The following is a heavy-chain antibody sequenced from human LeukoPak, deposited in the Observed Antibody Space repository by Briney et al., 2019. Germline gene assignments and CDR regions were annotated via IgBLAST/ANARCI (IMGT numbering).Heavy chain of an antibody. D-gene: IGHD3-10*01. CDR3: ASSPGSMVRGANCDN. J-gene: IGHJ4*03. Sequence: SVKVSCTPSGGTFSSYAISRVRQAPGQGLEWMGGIIPIFGTANYAQKFQGRVTITADESTSTTYMELSSLRSEDTAVYYCASSPGSMVRGANCDNWGHRNLVTVSS. CDR1: GGTFSSYA. CDR2: IIPIFGTA. V-gene: IGHV1-69*13.